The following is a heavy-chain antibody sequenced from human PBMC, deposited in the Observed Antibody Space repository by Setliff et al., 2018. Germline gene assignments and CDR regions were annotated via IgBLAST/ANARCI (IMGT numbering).Heavy chain of an antibody. CDR2: IYYAGTT. CDR3: ARSLSSGSYWNSRPFYSDY. Sequence: PSETLSLTCTVSGASISSYYWSWIRQPPGKGLEWIGYIYYAGTTNYNPSLKSRVTISVDASKNQFFLKLTSVTAPDTAVYYCARSLSSGSYWNSRPFYSDYWGQGTLVTVSS. V-gene: IGHV4-59*08. CDR1: GASISSYY. J-gene: IGHJ4*02. D-gene: IGHD3-10*01.